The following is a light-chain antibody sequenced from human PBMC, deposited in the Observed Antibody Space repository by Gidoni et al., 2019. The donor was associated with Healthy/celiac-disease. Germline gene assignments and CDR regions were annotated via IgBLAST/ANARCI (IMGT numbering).Light chain of an antibody. CDR3: QQRYSTPLRT. V-gene: IGKV1-39*01. Sequence: DIQLTQSPASLSESVGDRVTITCRASQSISCYLYGYQQKPGKAPRLLIYAASSLQRGVPSRFSGSGSWTDVTLTIISLQPEDVATYYCQQRYSTPLRTFGQGTKVEIK. CDR1: QSISCY. J-gene: IGKJ1*01. CDR2: AAS.